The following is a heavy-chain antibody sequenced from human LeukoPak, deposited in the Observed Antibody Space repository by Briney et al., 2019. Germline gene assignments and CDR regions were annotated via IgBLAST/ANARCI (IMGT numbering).Heavy chain of an antibody. CDR3: ARQLIYCTNGVCREMLDY. CDR2: IYYSGST. J-gene: IGHJ4*02. V-gene: IGHV4-59*08. Sequence: SETLSLTCTVSGGFISSYYWSWIRQPPGKGLEWIGYIYYSGSTNYNPSLKSRVTISVDTSKNQFSLKLSSVTAADTAVYYCARQLIYCTNGVCREMLDYWGQGTLVTVSS. D-gene: IGHD2-8*01. CDR1: GGFISSYY.